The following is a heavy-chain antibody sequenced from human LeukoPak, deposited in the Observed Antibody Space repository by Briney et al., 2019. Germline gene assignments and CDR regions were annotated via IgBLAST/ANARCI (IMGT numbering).Heavy chain of an antibody. V-gene: IGHV4-34*01. Sequence: ASETLSLTCAVYGGSFSGYYWSWIRQPPGKGLEWIGEINHSGSTNYNPSLKSRVTISVDTSKNQFSLKLSSVTAADTAVYYCARLTAVAGTIDYWGQGTLVTVSS. J-gene: IGHJ4*02. D-gene: IGHD6-19*01. CDR3: ARLTAVAGTIDY. CDR1: GGSFSGYY. CDR2: INHSGST.